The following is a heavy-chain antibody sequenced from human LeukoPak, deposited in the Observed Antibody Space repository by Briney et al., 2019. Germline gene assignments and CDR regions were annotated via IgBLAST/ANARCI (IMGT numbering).Heavy chain of an antibody. CDR1: GXTFSRIA. J-gene: IGHJ4*02. CDR3: AKGQELDDGVFDS. D-gene: IGHD1-1*01. V-gene: IGHV3-23*01. Sequence: GGSLRLSCAASGXTFSRIAMTWVRQAPGKGLEWVSTIRSNGDTAYNADSVRGRFAISRDNSKNALFLQMNSLRVEDTAISYCAKGQELDDGVFDSWGQGTLVTVSS. CDR2: IRSNGDTA.